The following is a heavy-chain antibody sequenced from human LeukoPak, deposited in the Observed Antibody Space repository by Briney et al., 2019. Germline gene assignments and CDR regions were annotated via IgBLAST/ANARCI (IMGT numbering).Heavy chain of an antibody. CDR2: FDPEDGET. V-gene: IGHV1-24*01. CDR3: ATNGDGWELLKRYFDY. Sequence: ASVKVSCKVSGYTLTELSMHWVRQAPGKGLEWMGGFDPEDGETIYAQKLQGRVTMTEDTSTDTAYMELGSLRSEDTAVYYCATNGDGWELLKRYFDYWGQGTLVTVSS. D-gene: IGHD1-26*01. CDR1: GYTLTELS. J-gene: IGHJ4*02.